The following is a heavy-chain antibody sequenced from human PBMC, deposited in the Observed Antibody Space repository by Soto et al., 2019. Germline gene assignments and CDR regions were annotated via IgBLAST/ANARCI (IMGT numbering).Heavy chain of an antibody. CDR2: IYPGDSDT. J-gene: IGHJ6*02. CDR1: GYSFTSYW. V-gene: IGHV5-51*01. CDR3: ASTAAAGNYYYGMDV. D-gene: IGHD6-13*01. Sequence: GESLKISCKGSGYSFTSYWIGWVRQMPGKGLEWMGIIYPGDSDTRYSPSFQGQVTISADKSISTAYLQWSSLKASDTAMYYCASTAAAGNYYYGMDVWGQGTTLTASS.